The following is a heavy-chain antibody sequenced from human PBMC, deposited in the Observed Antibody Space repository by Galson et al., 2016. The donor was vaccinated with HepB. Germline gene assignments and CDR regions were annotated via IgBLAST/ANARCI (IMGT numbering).Heavy chain of an antibody. V-gene: IGHV3-23*01. CDR3: ARVSGPWVGVPAAKVYFDF. J-gene: IGHJ4*02. CDR1: GFTFKYHA. Sequence: SLRLSCAASGFTFKYHAMSWVRQAPGSGLEWVAVISDGGTAHYADSVKGRFPISRDNSKNTVYLQMDSLRAEDRAEYYCARVSGPWVGVPAAKVYFDFWSQGTLVIVSS. D-gene: IGHD2-2*01. CDR2: ISDGGTA.